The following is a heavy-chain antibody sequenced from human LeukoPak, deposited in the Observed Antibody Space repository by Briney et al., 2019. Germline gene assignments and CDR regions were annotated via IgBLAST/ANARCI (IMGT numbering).Heavy chain of an antibody. CDR3: ARGRSITILRGVAISDGFDI. CDR2: ISGDGVST. Sequence: GGSLRLSCVASGLPIADFAMHWVRQAPGKGLEWVSLISGDGVSTFYADSVKGRFTISRDNAKNSLYLHMNSLRPDDTAVYYCARGRSITILRGVAISDGFDIWGQGTKVTVS. CDR1: GLPIADFA. J-gene: IGHJ3*02. V-gene: IGHV3-43*02. D-gene: IGHD3-10*01.